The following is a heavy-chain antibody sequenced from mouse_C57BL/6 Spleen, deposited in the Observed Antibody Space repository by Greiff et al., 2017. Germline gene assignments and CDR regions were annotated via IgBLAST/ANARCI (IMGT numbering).Heavy chain of an antibody. J-gene: IGHJ4*01. V-gene: IGHV5-17*01. D-gene: IGHD1-1*01. CDR1: GFTFSDYG. CDR2: ISSGSSTI. Sequence: EVKLMESGGGLVKPGGSLKLSCAASGFTFSDYGMHWVRQAPEKGVEWVAYISSGSSTIYYADTVKGRFTISRDNAKNTLFLQMTSLRSEDTAMYYCSYYYGSSRYAMDYWGQGTSVTVSS. CDR3: SYYYGSSRYAMDY.